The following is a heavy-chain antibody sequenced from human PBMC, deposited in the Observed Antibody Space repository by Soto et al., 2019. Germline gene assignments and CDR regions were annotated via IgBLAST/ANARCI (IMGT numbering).Heavy chain of an antibody. V-gene: IGHV3-30*18. CDR3: AKDFWSGYYTRLDY. Sequence: QVQLVESGGGVVQPGRSLRLSCAASGFTFSSYGMHWVRQAPGKGLEWVAVISYDGSNKYYADSVKGRFTISRDNSKNTLYLQMNSLRAEDTAVYYCAKDFWSGYYTRLDYWGQGTLVTVSS. CDR1: GFTFSSYG. CDR2: ISYDGSNK. D-gene: IGHD3-3*01. J-gene: IGHJ4*02.